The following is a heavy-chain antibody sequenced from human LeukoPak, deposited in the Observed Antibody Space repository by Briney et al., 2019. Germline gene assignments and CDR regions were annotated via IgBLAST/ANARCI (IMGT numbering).Heavy chain of an antibody. CDR1: GYTLTELS. CDR2: FDPEDGET. J-gene: IGHJ4*02. Sequence: ASVKVSCKVSGYTLTELSMHWVRQAPGEGLEWMGGFDPEDGETIYAQKFQGRVTMTEDTSTDTAYMELSSLRSEDTAVYYCATSIDYYGSGSQLGYWGQGTLVTVSS. CDR3: ATSIDYYGSGSQLGY. D-gene: IGHD3-10*01. V-gene: IGHV1-24*01.